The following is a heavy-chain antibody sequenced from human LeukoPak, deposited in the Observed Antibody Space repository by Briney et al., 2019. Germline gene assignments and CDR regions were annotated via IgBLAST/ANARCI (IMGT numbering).Heavy chain of an antibody. Sequence: GGSLRLSCAASGFTFSSYSMNWVRQAPGKGLEWVSSISSSSSYIYYADSVKGRFTISRDNAKNSLYLQMNSLRAEDTAVYYCARDNPSAVAGSYFDYWGQGTLVTVSS. D-gene: IGHD6-19*01. CDR3: ARDNPSAVAGSYFDY. CDR1: GFTFSSYS. V-gene: IGHV3-21*01. CDR2: ISSSSSYI. J-gene: IGHJ4*02.